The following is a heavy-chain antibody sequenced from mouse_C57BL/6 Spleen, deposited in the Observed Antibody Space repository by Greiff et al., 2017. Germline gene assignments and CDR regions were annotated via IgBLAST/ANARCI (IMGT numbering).Heavy chain of an antibody. Sequence: ESGPGLVKPSQSLSLTCSVTGYSITSGYYWNWIRQFPGNKLEWIGYISYDGSNNYNPSLKNRISITRDTSKNLLFLKWNSVTTEDKATYYCARGDVYLYYFDYWGKGTTLTVSS. J-gene: IGHJ2*01. CDR1: GYSITSGYY. CDR2: ISYDGSN. V-gene: IGHV3-6*01. D-gene: IGHD5-1*01. CDR3: ARGDVYLYYFDY.